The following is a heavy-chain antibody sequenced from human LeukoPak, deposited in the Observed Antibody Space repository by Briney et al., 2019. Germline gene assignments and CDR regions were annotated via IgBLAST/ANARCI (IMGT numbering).Heavy chain of an antibody. D-gene: IGHD2-2*02. J-gene: IGHJ3*02. CDR2: IYYSGST. V-gene: IGHV4-59*01. CDR1: GGSISSYY. Sequence: SETLSLTCTVSGGSISSYYWSWIRQPPGKGLEWIGYIYYSGSTNYNPSLKSRVTISVDTSKNQFSLKLSSVTAADTAVYYCARSDPLGYCSSTSCYTSAFDIWGQGTMVTVSS. CDR3: ARSDPLGYCSSTSCYTSAFDI.